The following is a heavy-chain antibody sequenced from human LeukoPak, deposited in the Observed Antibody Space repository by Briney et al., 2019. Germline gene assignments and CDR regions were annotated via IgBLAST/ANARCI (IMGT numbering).Heavy chain of an antibody. CDR2: IYYSGST. CDR3: ARDGAGYFDY. V-gene: IGHV4-39*07. J-gene: IGHJ4*02. Sequence: PSETLSLTCTVSGGSISSSSYYWGWIRQPPGKGLEWTGSIYYSGSTYYNPSLKSRVTMSVDTSKNQFSLKLSSVTAADTAVYYCARDGAGYFDYWGQGTLVTVSS. CDR1: GGSISSSSYY. D-gene: IGHD1-26*01.